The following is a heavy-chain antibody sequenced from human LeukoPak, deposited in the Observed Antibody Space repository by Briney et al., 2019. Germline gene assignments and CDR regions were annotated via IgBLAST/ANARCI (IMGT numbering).Heavy chain of an antibody. V-gene: IGHV3-23*01. CDR1: GLTFNNYA. CDR3: ASAAYCGGGSCYASDAFDI. J-gene: IGHJ3*02. Sequence: GGSLRLSCAASGLTFNNYAMAWVRQAPGKGLEWISDITGSGTYTNYADSVKGRFIISRDNSKSKMYLQMNSLRADDTAVYFCASAAYCGGGSCYASDAFDIWGQGTMVTVSS. CDR2: ITGSGTYT. D-gene: IGHD2-15*01.